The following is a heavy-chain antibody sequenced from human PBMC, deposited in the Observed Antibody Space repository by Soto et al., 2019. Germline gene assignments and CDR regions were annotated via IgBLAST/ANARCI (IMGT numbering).Heavy chain of an antibody. CDR3: ARQDYSTTWYLKY. V-gene: IGHV3-23*01. D-gene: IGHD6-13*01. J-gene: IGHJ4*02. CDR2: ISDSGGAT. Sequence: PGGSLRLSCAASGFTFSAYAMSWVRQAPGKGLEWVSVISDSGGATYYADSVKGRFTISRDNSKNTLYLQMNSLRAEDTAVYYCARQDYSTTWYLKYWGQGTLVTSP. CDR1: GFTFSAYA.